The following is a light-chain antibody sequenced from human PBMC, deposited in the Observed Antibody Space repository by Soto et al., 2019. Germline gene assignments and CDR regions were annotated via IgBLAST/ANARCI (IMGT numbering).Light chain of an antibody. V-gene: IGLV1-40*01. CDR1: SPNIGAGYD. Sequence: QSVLTQPPSVSGAPGQRVTISCTGSSPNIGAGYDVHWYQQLPGTAPKLLIYGNSNRPSGVPDRFSGSKSGTSASLAITGLQAEDEADYYCQSYDNSLSGAGVFGTGTKLTVL. CDR2: GNS. CDR3: QSYDNSLSGAGV. J-gene: IGLJ1*01.